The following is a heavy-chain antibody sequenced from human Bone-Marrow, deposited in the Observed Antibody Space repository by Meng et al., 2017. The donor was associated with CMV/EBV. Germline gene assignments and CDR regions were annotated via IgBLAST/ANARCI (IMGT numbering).Heavy chain of an antibody. J-gene: IGHJ4*02. CDR1: GFIFKNFW. V-gene: IGHV3-74*01. CDR2: INSDGSAT. D-gene: IGHD3-16*02. Sequence: EVQLVESVGGLVQPGGSLRLSCAASGFIFKNFWMHWVRQVPGKGLVWVSRINSDGSATNYADSVKGRFTISRDNAKNTLYLQMNRLRDEDTAVYFCGRDYPGVPGDYWGRGTLVTVSS. CDR3: GRDYPGVPGDY.